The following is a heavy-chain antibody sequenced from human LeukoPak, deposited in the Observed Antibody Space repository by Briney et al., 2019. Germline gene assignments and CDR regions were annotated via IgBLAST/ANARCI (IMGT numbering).Heavy chain of an antibody. J-gene: IGHJ4*02. D-gene: IGHD3-10*01. CDR3: ARVGYYASGPFSYFDY. V-gene: IGHV3-30-3*01. Sequence: GRSLRLSCAASGFTFSIYAMHWVRQAPGQGLEWVAVISYDGSNEYYADSVKGRFTISRDNSKNTLYLQMNSLRAEDTAVYYCARVGYYASGPFSYFDYWGQGTLVTVTS. CDR2: ISYDGSNE. CDR1: GFTFSIYA.